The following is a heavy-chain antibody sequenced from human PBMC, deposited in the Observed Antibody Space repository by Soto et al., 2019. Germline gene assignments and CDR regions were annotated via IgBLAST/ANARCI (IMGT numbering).Heavy chain of an antibody. CDR2: IYYSGST. V-gene: IGHV4-31*03. CDR3: ASWGGIASPAYDGSLAPYDY. D-gene: IGHD6-13*01. CDR1: GGSISSGGYY. J-gene: IGHJ4*02. Sequence: SLTLSLTCTVSGGSISSGGYYWSWIRPHPGKGLEWIGYIYYSGSTYYNPSLKSRVTISRDNSKNTLFLQVNSLSEEDTAVYYCASWGGIASPAYDGSLAPYDYWGQGTLVTVSS.